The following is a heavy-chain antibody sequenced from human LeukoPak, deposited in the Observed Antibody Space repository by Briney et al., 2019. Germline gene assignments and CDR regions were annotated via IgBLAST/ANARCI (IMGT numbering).Heavy chain of an antibody. CDR3: ARGISSGSKYNWFDP. CDR2: IIPIFGTA. CDR1: GGTFSSYA. V-gene: IGHV1-69*13. Sequence: SVKVSCKASGGTFSSYAISWVRQAPGLGLEWMGGIIPIFGTANYAQKFQGRVTITADESTSTAYMELSSLRSEDTAVYYCARGISSGSKYNWFDPWGQGTLVTVSS. D-gene: IGHD3-22*01. J-gene: IGHJ5*02.